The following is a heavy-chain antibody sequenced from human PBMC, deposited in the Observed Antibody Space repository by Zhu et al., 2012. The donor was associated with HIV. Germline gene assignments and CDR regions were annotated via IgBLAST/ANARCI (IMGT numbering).Heavy chain of an antibody. CDR2: VNGDGRST. CDR3: IRDKRYSGYPTFDI. J-gene: IGHJ3*02. CDR1: GFTFRDYW. V-gene: IGHV3-74*01. Sequence: EEQLVESGGGLVQPGGSLRLSCAASGFTFRDYWMHWVRQVPGKGLVWVSRVNGDGRSTAYADSVKGRFTISRDNAKNTVSLELNSLSAEDTAIYYCIRDKRYSGYPTFDIWGQGTNGHRLF. D-gene: IGHD5-12*01.